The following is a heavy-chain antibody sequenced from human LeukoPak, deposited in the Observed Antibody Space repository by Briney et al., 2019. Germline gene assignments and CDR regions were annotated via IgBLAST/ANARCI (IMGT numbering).Heavy chain of an antibody. CDR2: IIPIFGTA. CDR3: ARELTHTLWFGESILPGYYGMDV. CDR1: GGTFSSYA. D-gene: IGHD3-10*01. V-gene: IGHV1-69*06. Sequence: ASVKVSCKASGGTFSSYAISWVRQAPGQGLEWMGGIIPIFGTANYPQKFQGRVTITADKSTSTAYMELSSLRSEDTAVYYCARELTHTLWFGESILPGYYGMDVWGKGTTVTVSS. J-gene: IGHJ6*04.